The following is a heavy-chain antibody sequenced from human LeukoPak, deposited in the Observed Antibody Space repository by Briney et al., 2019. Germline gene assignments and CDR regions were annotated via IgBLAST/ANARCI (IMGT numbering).Heavy chain of an antibody. CDR2: ISPGDSDT. J-gene: IGHJ4*02. V-gene: IGHV5-51*01. D-gene: IGHD3-22*01. Sequence: GESLKISCKGSGYSFTTYRIGWVRQMPGKGLEWMGVISPGDSDTRYSPSFQGQVTISADKSISTAYLQWSSLKASDTALYYCARHLDDSSGYYYRTMYYFDYWGQGTLVTVSS. CDR3: ARHLDDSSGYYYRTMYYFDY. CDR1: GYSFTTYR.